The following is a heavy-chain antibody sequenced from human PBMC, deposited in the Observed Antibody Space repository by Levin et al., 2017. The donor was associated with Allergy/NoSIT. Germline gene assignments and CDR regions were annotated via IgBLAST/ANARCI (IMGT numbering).Heavy chain of an antibody. CDR3: VKGTYSGYERDGFWDY. J-gene: IGHJ4*02. V-gene: IGHV3-9*01. Sequence: SLKISCAASGFTFKDYGMYWVRQAPGKGLEWVSGISWNSGNIGYAVSVKGRFSISRDNAKNSLYLQMNSLRPEDTALYYCVKGTYSGYERDGFWDYWGQGTLVTVSS. D-gene: IGHD5-12*01. CDR2: ISWNSGNI. CDR1: GFTFKDYG.